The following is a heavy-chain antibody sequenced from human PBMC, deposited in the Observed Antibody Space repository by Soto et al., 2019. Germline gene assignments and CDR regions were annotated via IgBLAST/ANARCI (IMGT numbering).Heavy chain of an antibody. CDR3: ELTSTYYYYGMDV. J-gene: IGHJ6*02. Sequence: SVKVSCKASGGTFSSYAISWVRQAPGQGLEWMGGIIPIFGTANYAQKFQGRVTITADKSTSTAYMELSSLRSEDTAVYYCELTSTYYYYGMDVWGQGTTVTVSS. CDR2: IIPIFGTA. CDR1: GGTFSSYA. D-gene: IGHD1-7*01. V-gene: IGHV1-69*06.